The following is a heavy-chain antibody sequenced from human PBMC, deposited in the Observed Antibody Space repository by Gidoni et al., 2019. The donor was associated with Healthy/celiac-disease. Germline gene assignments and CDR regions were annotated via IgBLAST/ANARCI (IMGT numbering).Heavy chain of an antibody. CDR3: ARAGLTELMVYAINGAFDI. CDR1: GFTFSSYA. Sequence: VVQPGRSLRLSCAASGFTFSSYAMHWVRQAPGKGLEWVAVISYDGSNKYYADSVKGRFTISRDNSKNTLYLQMNSLRAEDTAVYYCARAGLTELMVYAINGAFDIWGQGTMVTVSS. V-gene: IGHV3-30*01. D-gene: IGHD2-8*01. CDR2: ISYDGSNK. J-gene: IGHJ3*02.